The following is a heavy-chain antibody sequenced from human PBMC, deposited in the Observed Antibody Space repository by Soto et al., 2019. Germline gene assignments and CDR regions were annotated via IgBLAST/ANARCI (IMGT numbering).Heavy chain of an antibody. D-gene: IGHD6-13*01. J-gene: IGHJ6*02. CDR3: AIDRVRASGYYGMDV. CDR1: GGSINSGGYF. V-gene: IGHV4-31*03. CDR2: IYNSGST. Sequence: QVQLQESCPGLVKPSQTLSITCSVSGGSINSGGYFWSWTRQHPGKGLEWIGHIYNSGSTDSNPSLKSRVIISRATSDNQVSLQVSYLTAPDAAVYYWAIDRVRASGYYGMDVCGRGTTVTVSS.